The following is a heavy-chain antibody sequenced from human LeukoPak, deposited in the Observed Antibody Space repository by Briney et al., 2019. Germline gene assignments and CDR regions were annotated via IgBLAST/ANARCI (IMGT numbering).Heavy chain of an antibody. CDR2: ISAYNGNT. V-gene: IGHV1-18*01. Sequence: ASVKVSCKASGYTFTSYGISWVRQAPGQGLEWMGWISAYNGNTNYAQKFQGRVTITADESTSTAYMELSSLRSEDTAVYYCARDLEGIAVAGTNYWGQGTLVTVSS. D-gene: IGHD6-19*01. J-gene: IGHJ4*02. CDR3: ARDLEGIAVAGTNY. CDR1: GYTFTSYG.